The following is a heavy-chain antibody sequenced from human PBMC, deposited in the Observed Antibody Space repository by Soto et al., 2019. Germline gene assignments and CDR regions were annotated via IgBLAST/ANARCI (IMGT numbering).Heavy chain of an antibody. CDR1: GFSLSTSGVG. CDR2: IYWDDDK. D-gene: IGHD6-6*01. CDR3: AHSTRAAARPGPYYFDY. Sequence: QITLKESGPTLVKPTQPLTLTCTFSGFSLSTSGVGVGWIRQPPGKALEWLALIYWDDDKRYSPSLKSRLTITKDTSKNQVVLTMTNMDPVDTATYYCAHSTRAAARPGPYYFDYWGQGTLVTVSS. V-gene: IGHV2-5*02. J-gene: IGHJ4*02.